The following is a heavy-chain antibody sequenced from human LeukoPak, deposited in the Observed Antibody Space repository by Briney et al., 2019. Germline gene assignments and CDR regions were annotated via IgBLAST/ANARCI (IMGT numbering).Heavy chain of an antibody. Sequence: GGSLRLSCAASGFIFSSYSMNWVRQAPGKGLEWVSSISSSTIYLYYADSVKGRFTISRDNAKNSLYLQMNSLRAEDTAVYYCAAITIAVAGGHDAFDIWGQGTMVTVSS. D-gene: IGHD6-19*01. CDR3: AAITIAVAGGHDAFDI. J-gene: IGHJ3*02. V-gene: IGHV3-21*01. CDR1: GFIFSSYS. CDR2: ISSSTIYL.